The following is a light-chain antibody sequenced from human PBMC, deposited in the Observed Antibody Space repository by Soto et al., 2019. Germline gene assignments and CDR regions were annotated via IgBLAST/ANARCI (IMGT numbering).Light chain of an antibody. V-gene: IGLV2-11*01. J-gene: IGLJ1*01. CDR2: DVS. Sequence: QSALTQPRSVSGSXXXSXXXSCTGTSSDVGGYNYVSWYQQHPGKAPKLMIYDVSKRPSGVPDRFSGSKSGNTASLTISGLQAEDEADYYCCSYAGSYTYVFGTGTKLTVL. CDR1: SSDVGGYNY. CDR3: CSYAGSYTYV.